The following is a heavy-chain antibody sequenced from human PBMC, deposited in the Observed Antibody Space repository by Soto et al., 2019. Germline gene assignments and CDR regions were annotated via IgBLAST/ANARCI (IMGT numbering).Heavy chain of an antibody. CDR2: IKTDGSEE. CDR1: GFTFHDYW. V-gene: IGHV3-7*05. D-gene: IGHD2-21*02. CDR3: ARDSGIRTADY. J-gene: IGHJ4*02. Sequence: EVQLVESGGGLVQPGGSLRLSCAASGFTFHDYWMAWVRQTPGKGLEWVANIKTDGSEEYYLDSVKGRFTVSRDNAKNSLYLQMNSLRAEDTALYYCARDSGIRTADYWGQGTLVTVPS.